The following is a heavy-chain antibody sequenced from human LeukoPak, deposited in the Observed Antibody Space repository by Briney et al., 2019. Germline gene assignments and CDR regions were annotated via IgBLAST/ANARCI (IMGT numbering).Heavy chain of an antibody. Sequence: GGSLRLSCAASGFTFSDYYMSWIRQAPGKGLEWVSYISSSGSTIYYADSVKGRFTISRDNARNSLYLQMNSLRAEDTAVYYCARDIDYAHGSFDYWGQGTLVTVSS. CDR2: ISSSGSTI. D-gene: IGHD4-17*01. V-gene: IGHV3-11*01. CDR1: GFTFSDYY. J-gene: IGHJ4*02. CDR3: ARDIDYAHGSFDY.